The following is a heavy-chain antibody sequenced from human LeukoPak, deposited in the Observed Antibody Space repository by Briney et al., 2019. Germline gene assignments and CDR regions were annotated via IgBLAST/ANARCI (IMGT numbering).Heavy chain of an antibody. CDR1: GYTFTTYG. V-gene: IGHV1-18*01. CDR3: ARGEVSASLYYFDF. D-gene: IGHD1-14*01. J-gene: IGHJ4*02. CDR2: VSGYTGNT. Sequence: ASVKVSCKTSGYTFTTYGVSWVRQAPGHGLEWMGWVSGYTGNTNHAERFQGRVTMTIDASTSTVYMELTNLRSDDTAVYFCARGEVSASLYYFDFWGQGTLVTVS.